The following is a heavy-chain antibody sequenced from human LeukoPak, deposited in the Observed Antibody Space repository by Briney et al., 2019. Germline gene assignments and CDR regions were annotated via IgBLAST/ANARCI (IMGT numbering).Heavy chain of an antibody. V-gene: IGHV3-53*01. CDR2: IYSGGST. Sequence: PGGSLRLSCAASGFTVSSNYTSWVRQAPGEGLEWVSVIYSGGSTYYADSVKGRFTISRDNSKNTLYLQMNSLRAEDTAVYYCARVLGSSFDYWGQGTLVTVSS. CDR1: GFTVSSNY. CDR3: ARVLGSSFDY. J-gene: IGHJ4*02. D-gene: IGHD1-26*01.